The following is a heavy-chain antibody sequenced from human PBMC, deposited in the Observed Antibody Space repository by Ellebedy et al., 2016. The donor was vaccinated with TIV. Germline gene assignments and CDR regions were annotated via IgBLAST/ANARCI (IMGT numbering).Heavy chain of an antibody. CDR3: TTKDLVGAMGAFDI. V-gene: IGHV3-15*01. D-gene: IGHD1-26*01. CDR1: GFTFSNAW. J-gene: IGHJ3*02. Sequence: GESLKISXAASGFTFSNAWMSWVRQAPGKGLKWVGRIKSKTDGGTTDYAAPVKGRFTISRDDSKNTLYLQMNSLKTEDTAVYYCTTKDLVGAMGAFDIWGQGTMVTVSS. CDR2: IKSKTDGGTT.